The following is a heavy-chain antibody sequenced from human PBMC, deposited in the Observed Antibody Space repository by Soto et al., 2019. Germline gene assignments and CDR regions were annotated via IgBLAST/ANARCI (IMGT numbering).Heavy chain of an antibody. CDR1: GFTLSDAW. CDR3: AKINRGFSYASY. CDR2: LVSDADGGTT. V-gene: IGHV3-15*07. D-gene: IGHD5-18*01. Sequence: EVQLVESGGGLVKPGGSLRLSCEASGFTLSDAWMIWVRQAPGKGLEWVGRLVSDADGGTTDYAAAVRGRFTVSRDVSKNTLYLEMNNLKTEDTAVYYCAKINRGFSYASYWGRGTLVTVSS. J-gene: IGHJ4*02.